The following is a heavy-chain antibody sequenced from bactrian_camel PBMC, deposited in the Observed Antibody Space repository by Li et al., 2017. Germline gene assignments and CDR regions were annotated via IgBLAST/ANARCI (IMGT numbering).Heavy chain of an antibody. CDR3: AADLWWAVGGRPLAYEYKY. J-gene: IGHJ4*01. CDR2: ISTDGFT. Sequence: VQLVESGGGSVQAGGSLKLSCVGSGDAFSRCSAAWYRQAPGKEREGVAAISTDGFTIYADSVRDRFTISHDNAKNTLFLQMNSLKPEDTAMYYCAADLWWAVGGRPLAYEYKYWGQGTQVTVS. CDR1: GDAFSRCS. V-gene: IGHV3S55*01. D-gene: IGHD6*01.